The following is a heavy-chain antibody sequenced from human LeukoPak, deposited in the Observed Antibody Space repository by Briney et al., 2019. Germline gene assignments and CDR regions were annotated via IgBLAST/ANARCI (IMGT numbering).Heavy chain of an antibody. D-gene: IGHD3-9*01. V-gene: IGHV3-74*01. CDR2: INSDGSLT. J-gene: IGHJ4*02. CDR3: AGGYNILNY. CDR1: GFTFSSYW. Sequence: GGPLRLSCAASGFTFSSYWMHWVRQAPGKGLVWVSRINSDGSLTRYADSVKGRFTISRDNAKSTLYLQMNSLRAEDTAVYYCAGGYNILNYWGQGTLVTVSS.